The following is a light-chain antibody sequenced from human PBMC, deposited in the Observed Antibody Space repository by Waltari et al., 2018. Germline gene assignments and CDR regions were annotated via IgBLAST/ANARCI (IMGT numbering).Light chain of an antibody. CDR3: QQYNHWPPIT. CDR2: EAS. Sequence: EIVMTQSTDTLSVSAGERATFTCRASQRVSSNLAWYQQKPGQAPRLLIYEASTRATSIPARFSGSGSGTDFTLTISSLQSEDSAVYYCQQYNHWPPITFGQGTRLEIK. J-gene: IGKJ5*01. CDR1: QRVSSN. V-gene: IGKV3-15*01.